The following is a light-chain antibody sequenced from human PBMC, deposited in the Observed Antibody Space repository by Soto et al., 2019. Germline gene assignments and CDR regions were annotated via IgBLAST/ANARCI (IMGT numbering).Light chain of an antibody. CDR2: KAS. J-gene: IGKJ2*01. Sequence: LSASVGDRVTITCRASQSISSWLAWYQQKPGKAPKLLIYKASSLESGVPSRFSGSGSGTEFTLTISSLQPDDFATYYCQQYNSYVYTFGQGTKVDIK. CDR1: QSISSW. CDR3: QQYNSYVYT. V-gene: IGKV1-5*03.